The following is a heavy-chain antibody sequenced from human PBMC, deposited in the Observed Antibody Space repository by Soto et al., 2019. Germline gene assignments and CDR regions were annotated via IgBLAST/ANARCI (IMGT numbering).Heavy chain of an antibody. CDR3: ANWPGTGKYYYFMDV. J-gene: IGHJ6*03. V-gene: IGHV3-23*01. D-gene: IGHD2-8*02. Sequence: GGSLRLSCAASGFTFSNYAMTWVRQAPGKGLEWVSAISGSGDSTYYADSVKGRFTISRDNSKNTLYLQVNSLRAEDTAVYYCANWPGTGKYYYFMDVWGEGTTVTVSS. CDR2: ISGSGDST. CDR1: GFTFSNYA.